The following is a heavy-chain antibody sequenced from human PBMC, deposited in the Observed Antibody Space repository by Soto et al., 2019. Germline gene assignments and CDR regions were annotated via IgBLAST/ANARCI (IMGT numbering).Heavy chain of an antibody. CDR2: MSYDGGNK. Sequence: GGSLRLSCAASGFTFSDYAIHWVRQAPGKGLDWVAFMSYDGGNKYYGDSVKGRFTVSRDNSKNTLYLQMNSLRAEDTAVYFCARGGWRVECSNTYCRAFDYWGQRPLVTVSS. CDR1: GFTFSDYA. CDR3: ARGGWRVECSNTYCRAFDY. V-gene: IGHV3-30-3*01. D-gene: IGHD2-2*01. J-gene: IGHJ4*02.